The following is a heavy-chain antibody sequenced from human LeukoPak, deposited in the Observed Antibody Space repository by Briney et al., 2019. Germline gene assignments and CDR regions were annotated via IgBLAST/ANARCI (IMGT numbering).Heavy chain of an antibody. V-gene: IGHV4-59*01. CDR2: IYYRGST. D-gene: IGHD3-10*01. Sequence: SETLSLTCTVAGGSISRYYWSWIRQPAGKGLEWIGYIYYRGSTNYNPSLRSQVTISEAPSKNQFSLKVSPVTAADTAVYYCARGYYYGSGSYYGDAFDIWGQGTMVTVSS. J-gene: IGHJ3*02. CDR1: GGSISRYY. CDR3: ARGYYYGSGSYYGDAFDI.